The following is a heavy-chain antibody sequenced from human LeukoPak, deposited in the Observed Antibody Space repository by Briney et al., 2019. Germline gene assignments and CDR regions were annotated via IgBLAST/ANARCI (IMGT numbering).Heavy chain of an antibody. D-gene: IGHD3-10*01. J-gene: IGHJ4*02. Sequence: GGSLRLSCAASGFTFSSYAMTWVRQAPGKGLEWVSVISNSGGNTYYADSMKGRFTVSRDNSKNTLYLQMDSLGAEDTAVYYCAKRHYYGSGSIEYWGQGTLVTVSS. CDR3: AKRHYYGSGSIEY. CDR2: ISNSGGNT. V-gene: IGHV3-23*01. CDR1: GFTFSSYA.